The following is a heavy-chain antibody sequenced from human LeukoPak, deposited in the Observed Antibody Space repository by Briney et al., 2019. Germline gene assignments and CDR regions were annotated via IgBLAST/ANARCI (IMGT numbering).Heavy chain of an antibody. J-gene: IGHJ4*02. Sequence: GGSLRLSCAASGFMFDDYTMYWVRQSPTKGLEWVSLISFDGVNTFYADSVKGRFTISRDNSKDSLYLQMNSLSTGDTALYYCAKGRRTGYAYGPIESWGQGTLVTVSS. CDR1: GFMFDDYT. CDR2: ISFDGVNT. V-gene: IGHV3-43*01. CDR3: AKGRRTGYAYGPIES. D-gene: IGHD5-18*01.